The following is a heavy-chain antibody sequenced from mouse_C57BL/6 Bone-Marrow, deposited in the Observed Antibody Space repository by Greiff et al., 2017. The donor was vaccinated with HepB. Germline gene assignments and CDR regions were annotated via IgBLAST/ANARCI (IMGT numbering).Heavy chain of an antibody. CDR3: AKLRRRTWYFDV. V-gene: IGHV1-55*01. J-gene: IGHJ1*03. CDR1: GYTFTSYW. D-gene: IGHD2-4*01. Sequence: QVQLQQSGAELVKPGASVKMSCKASGYTFTSYWITWVKQRPGQGLEWIGDIYPGSGSTNYNEKFKSKATLTVDTSSSTAYMQLSSLTSEDSAVYYCAKLRRRTWYFDVWGTGTTVTVSS. CDR2: IYPGSGST.